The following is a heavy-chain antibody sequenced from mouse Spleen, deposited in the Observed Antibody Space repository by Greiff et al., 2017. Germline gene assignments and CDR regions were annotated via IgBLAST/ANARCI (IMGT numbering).Heavy chain of an antibody. Sequence: DVKLVESGGGLVKPGGSLKLSCAASGFTFSSYAMSWVRQTPEKRLEWVATISSGGGNTYYPDSVKGRFTISRDNAKNTLYLQMSSLKSEDTAMFYCARHPSNWDFAYWGQGTLVTVSA. J-gene: IGHJ3*01. D-gene: IGHD4-1*01. CDR1: GFTFSSYA. CDR2: ISSGGGNT. CDR3: ARHPSNWDFAY. V-gene: IGHV5-9*04.